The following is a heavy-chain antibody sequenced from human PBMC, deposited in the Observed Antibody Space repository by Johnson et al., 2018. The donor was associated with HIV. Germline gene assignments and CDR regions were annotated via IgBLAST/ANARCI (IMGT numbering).Heavy chain of an antibody. V-gene: IGHV3-30*18. Sequence: QVQLVESGGGVVQPGRSLRVSCAASGFTFSSYGMHWVRQAPGKGLEWVAVISYDGSNKYYADSVEDRFTISRDNSKNTLYLQMNSLRAEDTAVYYCAKDRDSSSWYGYDAFDIWGQGTMVTVSS. D-gene: IGHD6-13*01. J-gene: IGHJ3*02. CDR2: ISYDGSNK. CDR1: GFTFSSYG. CDR3: AKDRDSSSWYGYDAFDI.